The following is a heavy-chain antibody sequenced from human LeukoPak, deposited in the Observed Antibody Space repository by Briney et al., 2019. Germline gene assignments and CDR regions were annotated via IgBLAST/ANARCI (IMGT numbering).Heavy chain of an antibody. CDR2: IKSKTDGGTT. V-gene: IGHV3-15*01. J-gene: IGHJ4*02. CDR1: GFTFSNAW. Sequence: GGSLRLSCAASGFTFSNAWMSWVRQAPGKGLEWVGRIKSKTDGGTTDYAAPVKGRFTISRDDSKNTLYLQMNSLKTEDTAVYYCTTDPRYYYGSGSPPPRIDYWGQGTLVTVSS. CDR3: TTDPRYYYGSGSPPPRIDY. D-gene: IGHD3-10*01.